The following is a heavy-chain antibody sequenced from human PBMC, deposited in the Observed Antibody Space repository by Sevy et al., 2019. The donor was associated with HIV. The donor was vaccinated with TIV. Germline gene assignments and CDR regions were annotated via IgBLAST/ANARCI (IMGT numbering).Heavy chain of an antibody. CDR3: ARVGGWEVGSLDNWFDP. CDR1: GFTFSSYA. J-gene: IGHJ5*02. Sequence: GWSLRLSCAASGFTFSSYAVTWVRQAPEKGLEWVSLIGGSGETTYYADSVRGRFTISSDNSKNTVYLQMNSLRAEDTAIYYCARVGGWEVGSLDNWFDPWGQGTLVTVSS. CDR2: IGGSGETT. D-gene: IGHD1-26*01. V-gene: IGHV3-23*01.